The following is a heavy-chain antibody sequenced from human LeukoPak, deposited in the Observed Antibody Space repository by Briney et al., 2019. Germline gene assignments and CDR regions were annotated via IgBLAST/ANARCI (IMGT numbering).Heavy chain of an antibody. V-gene: IGHV1-2*02. J-gene: IGHJ6*04. CDR3: AREGRLLMVSVPPLDV. CDR2: INPNSGGT. Sequence: ASVKVSCKASGYTFTGYYMHWVRQAPGQGLEWMGWINPNSGGTNYAQKFQGRVTMTRDTSISTAYMELSRLRSDDTAVYYCAREGRLLMVSVPPLDVWGKGTTVTVSS. D-gene: IGHD2-8*01. CDR1: GYTFTGYY.